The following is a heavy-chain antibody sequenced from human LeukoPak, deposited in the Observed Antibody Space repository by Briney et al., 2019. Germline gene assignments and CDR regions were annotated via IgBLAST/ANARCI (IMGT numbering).Heavy chain of an antibody. J-gene: IGHJ4*02. CDR1: GFTFSSYG. V-gene: IGHV3-30*03. CDR3: APGGDYTFFDY. CDR2: ISYDGSNK. D-gene: IGHD4-17*01. Sequence: PGGSLRLSCAASGFTFSSYGMHWVRQAPGKGLEWVAIISYDGSNKYYADSVKGRFTISRDNSKNMLYLQMNSLRAEDTAVYYCAPGGDYTFFDYWGQGTLVTVSS.